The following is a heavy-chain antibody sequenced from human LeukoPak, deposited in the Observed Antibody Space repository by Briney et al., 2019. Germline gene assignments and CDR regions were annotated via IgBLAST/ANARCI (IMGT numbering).Heavy chain of an antibody. V-gene: IGHV5-51*01. CDR2: VYPGDSKT. J-gene: IGHJ5*02. D-gene: IGHD3-9*01. Sequence: GESLKISCKVSGYNFTNYWIGWVRQMPGKGLEWMAIVYPGDSKTKYSPSFQGQVTISADQSIRSAFLQWRSLKASDSAMYYCARFKYYDLLIGYYLENNWFDPWGQGTLVTVSS. CDR1: GYNFTNYW. CDR3: ARFKYYDLLIGYYLENNWFDP.